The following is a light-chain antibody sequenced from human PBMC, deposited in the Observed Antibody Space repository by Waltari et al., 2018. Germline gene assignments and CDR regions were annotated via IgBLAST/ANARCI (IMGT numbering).Light chain of an antibody. CDR3: SSYTSSTTLI. Sequence: QSALTQPASVFGSPGQSITISCTGTSSDIGDYNFVSWYQQHPGKAPKRMIYDVSLRPSGIASRLSGSKSGNTASLTISGLQAEDEADYHCSSYTSSTTLIFGGGTKLTVL. V-gene: IGLV2-14*03. J-gene: IGLJ2*01. CDR2: DVS. CDR1: SSDIGDYNF.